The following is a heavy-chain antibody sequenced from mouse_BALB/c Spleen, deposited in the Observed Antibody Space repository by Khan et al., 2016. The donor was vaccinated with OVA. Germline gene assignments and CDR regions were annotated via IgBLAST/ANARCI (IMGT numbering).Heavy chain of an antibody. J-gene: IGHJ2*01. CDR2: ISYSGVT. V-gene: IGHV3-2*02. Sequence: EVQLQESGPSLVQPSQSLSLTCTVTGYSITSGYAWNWIRQFPGNKLQWMGYISYSGVTRYTPSLKSRISITRDTSKNQFFLQLNSVTTEDTATYCCARGNYYGYYFDYGGQGTTLTVST. CDR3: ARGNYYGYYFDY. D-gene: IGHD1-1*01. CDR1: GYSITSGYA.